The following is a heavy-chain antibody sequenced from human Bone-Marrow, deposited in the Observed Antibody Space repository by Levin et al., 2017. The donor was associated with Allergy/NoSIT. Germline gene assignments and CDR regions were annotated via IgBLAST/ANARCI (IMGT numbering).Heavy chain of an antibody. D-gene: IGHD3-10*01. Sequence: GGSLRLSCAASGFTYSVYAMNWVRQAPGKGLEWVSSISSAGTYTYYADSVKGRFTISRENAKNSLYLQMNSLRAEDTAVYYCARDYYYGSGDGFDIWGQGTMVTV. V-gene: IGHV3-21*01. J-gene: IGHJ3*02. CDR1: GFTYSVYA. CDR2: ISSAGTYT. CDR3: ARDYYYGSGDGFDI.